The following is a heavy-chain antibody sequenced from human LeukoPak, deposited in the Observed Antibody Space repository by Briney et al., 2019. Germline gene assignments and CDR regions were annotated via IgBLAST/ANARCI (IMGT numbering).Heavy chain of an antibody. CDR3: ARGPYFDY. J-gene: IGHJ4*02. CDR1: GFSISSIHC. CDR2: ICQSGST. V-gene: IGHV4-38-2*02. Sequence: SETLSLTCTVSGFSISSIHCWGWIRQPPGKGLEWIGTICQSGSTYYSPSLKSRVIVSLDTSKNQFSLRLSSVTAADTAVYHCARGPYFDYWGQGTLVTVSS.